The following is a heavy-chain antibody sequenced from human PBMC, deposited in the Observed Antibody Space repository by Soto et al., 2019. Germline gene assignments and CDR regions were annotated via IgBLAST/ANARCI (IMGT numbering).Heavy chain of an antibody. D-gene: IGHD3-16*01. J-gene: IGHJ4*02. CDR1: GFTFDDHA. CDR3: AKGPGGGVGEQDY. V-gene: IGHV3-9*01. CDR2: ISWNSGSI. Sequence: GGSLRLSCAASGFTFDDHAMHWVRQVPGKGLEWVSGISWNSGSIGYADSVKGRFTISRDNAKNFLYLQMNSLRAEDTALYYCAKGPGGGVGEQDYWGQGTLVTVSS.